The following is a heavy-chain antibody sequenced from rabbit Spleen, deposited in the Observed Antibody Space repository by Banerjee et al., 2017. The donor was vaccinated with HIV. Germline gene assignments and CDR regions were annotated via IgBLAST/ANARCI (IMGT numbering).Heavy chain of an antibody. CDR1: GVSFSSGFD. CDR2: IYAGSSGDT. J-gene: IGHJ3*01. D-gene: IGHD4-1*01. Sequence: LEESGGDLVTPGASLTLTCKASGVSFSSGFDMCWVRPAPGKGLEWIACIYAGSSGDTYYASWAKGRFTISKTSSTTVTLQMTSLTGADTATYFCARDLAGVIGWNFGWWGQGTLVTVS. V-gene: IGHV1S40*01. CDR3: ARDLAGVIGWNFGW.